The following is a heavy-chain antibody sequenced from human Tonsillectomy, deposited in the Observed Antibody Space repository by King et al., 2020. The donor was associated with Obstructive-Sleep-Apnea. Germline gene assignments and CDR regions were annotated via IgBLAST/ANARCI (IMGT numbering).Heavy chain of an antibody. CDR3: ARVDRGVDYYYGMDV. CDR2: IDYIGST. D-gene: IGHD3-10*01. V-gene: IGHV4-39*07. J-gene: IGHJ6*02. CDR1: VGSISSRSYY. Sequence: QLQESGPGLVKPSETLSLTCTVSVGSISSRSYYWGWFCQPPGKGLEWIGRIDYIGSTSYNPSLKSRVTISVDTSKNQFSLKLCSVTAADTAVYYCARVDRGVDYYYGMDVWGQGTTVTVSS.